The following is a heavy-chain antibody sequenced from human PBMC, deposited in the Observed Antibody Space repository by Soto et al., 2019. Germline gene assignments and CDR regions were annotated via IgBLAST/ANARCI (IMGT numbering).Heavy chain of an antibody. D-gene: IGHD1-1*01. CDR2: IKSTKDGGAR. CDR3: VEGWNDF. Sequence: EVHVVESGGDLVEPGGSLRLSCVTSGFMFSSAWMSWVRQAPRKGLEWVARIKSTKDGGARDYAAPVNGRFSISRDDSKSTVYLQMNSLRAEDTALYYCVEGWNDFWGQGTLVTVSS. J-gene: IGHJ4*02. V-gene: IGHV3-15*01. CDR1: GFMFSSAW.